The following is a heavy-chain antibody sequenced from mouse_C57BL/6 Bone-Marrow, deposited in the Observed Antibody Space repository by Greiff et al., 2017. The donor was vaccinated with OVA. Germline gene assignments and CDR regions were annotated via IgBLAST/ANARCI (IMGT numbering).Heavy chain of an antibody. D-gene: IGHD2-2*01. CDR3: TTGNGYYWYFDV. CDR1: GFNIKDDY. J-gene: IGHJ1*03. Sequence: EVQLQESGAELVRPGASVKLSCPASGFNIKDDYMHWVKPRPEQGLEWLGWIDPENGDTEYASKFQGKATISAYASSNTAYLQLSSLTSEDTAVYYCTTGNGYYWYFDVWGTGTTVTVSS. V-gene: IGHV14-4*01. CDR2: IDPENGDT.